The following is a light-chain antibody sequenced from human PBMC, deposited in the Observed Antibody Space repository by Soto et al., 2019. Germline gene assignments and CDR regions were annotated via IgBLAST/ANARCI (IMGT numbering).Light chain of an antibody. CDR1: QGIRNF. J-gene: IGKJ3*01. CDR2: AAS. Sequence: DIQMTQSPPSLSASVGDRVTITCRASQGIRNFVAWYQQKPGKAPKLLIYAASTLQSGVPCRFSGSGSATDFTLTINSLQPEDVATYSCQKYSSVPVFGPGTKVEIK. V-gene: IGKV1-27*01. CDR3: QKYSSVPV.